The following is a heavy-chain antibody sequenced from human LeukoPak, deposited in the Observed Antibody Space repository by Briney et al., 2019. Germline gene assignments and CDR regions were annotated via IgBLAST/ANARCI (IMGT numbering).Heavy chain of an antibody. CDR3: AKDRDRGNYYDSSGYPILDAFDI. CDR2: ISGSGGST. D-gene: IGHD3-22*01. V-gene: IGHV3-23*01. CDR1: GFTFSSYA. J-gene: IGHJ3*02. Sequence: GGSLRLSCAASGFTFSSYAMSWVRQAPGKGLEWVSAISGSGGSTCYADSVKGRFTISRDNSKNTLYLQMNSLRAEDTAVYYCAKDRDRGNYYDSSGYPILDAFDIWGQGTMVTVSS.